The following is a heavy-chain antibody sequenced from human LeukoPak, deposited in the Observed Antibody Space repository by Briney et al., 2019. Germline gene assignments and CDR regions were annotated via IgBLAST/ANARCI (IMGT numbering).Heavy chain of an antibody. D-gene: IGHD2-2*01. CDR2: ISSDGGHK. CDR1: RFTFSNYA. CDR3: ARDPGYCTSHSCTTYFDY. J-gene: IGHJ4*02. V-gene: IGHV3-30*04. Sequence: GKSLRLSCAASRFTFSNYAMHWVRQAPGKGLEWVAVISSDGGHKSYADSVKGRSSISRDSSKKTLYLQLSGLRVEDTAVYYCARDPGYCTSHSCTTYFDYWGQGTLVTVSS.